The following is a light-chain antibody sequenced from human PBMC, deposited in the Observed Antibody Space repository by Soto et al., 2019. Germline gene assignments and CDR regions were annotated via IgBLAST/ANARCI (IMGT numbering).Light chain of an antibody. J-gene: IGKJ5*01. CDR2: KVS. CDR3: MQGTHWPIT. V-gene: IGKV2-30*02. CDR1: QSLVHSDGIAY. Sequence: DFVMTQSPLSLPVTLGQPSSISCRSNQSLVHSDGIAYFSWFQQRPGRSPRRLIYKVSNRDSGVPARSRGSGSGTDFALKISRVEAEDVGVYYCMQGTHWPITFGQGTRLEIK.